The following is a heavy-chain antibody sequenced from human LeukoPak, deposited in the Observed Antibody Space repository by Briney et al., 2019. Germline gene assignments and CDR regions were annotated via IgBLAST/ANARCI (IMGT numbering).Heavy chain of an antibody. Sequence: PGGSLRLSCTVSGFTVSSNSMSWVRQAPGKGLEWVSFIYSSVTHYSDSVKGRFTISRDNSRNTLFLQMNSLKASDTAMYYCARRRHSSGWYSYWGQGTLVTVSS. D-gene: IGHD6-19*01. CDR1: GFTVSSNS. V-gene: IGHV3-53*01. J-gene: IGHJ4*02. CDR3: ARRRHSSGWYSY. CDR2: IYSSVT.